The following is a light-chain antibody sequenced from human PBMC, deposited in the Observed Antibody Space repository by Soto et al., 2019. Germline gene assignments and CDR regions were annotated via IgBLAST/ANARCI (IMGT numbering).Light chain of an antibody. V-gene: IGLV2-14*03. Sequence: QSALTQPASVSGSPGQSITISCTGTSSDVGGYNYVSWYQQHPAKAPNLMIYDVSNRPSGVSNRFSGSKSGNTASLTISGLQAEDEADYYCYSYTTSSTWVFGGGTKVTVL. CDR3: YSYTTSSTWV. J-gene: IGLJ3*02. CDR1: SSDVGGYNY. CDR2: DVS.